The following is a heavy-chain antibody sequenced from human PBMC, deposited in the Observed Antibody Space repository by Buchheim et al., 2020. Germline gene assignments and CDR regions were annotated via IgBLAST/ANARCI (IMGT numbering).Heavy chain of an antibody. D-gene: IGHD2-15*01. CDR2: IHPDGST. J-gene: IGHJ4*02. CDR3: TRAGACSGDRCYFDY. Sequence: EVQLEDSGGGLVQPGGSLRVSCAASGLSVSANYMIWVRQAPGKGLEWVSTIHPDGSTHYVDSLKGRFTISRDNAKNTVSLQMSSLRTDDTAVYYCTRAGACSGDRCYFDYWGQGT. CDR1: GLSVSANY. V-gene: IGHV3-66*02.